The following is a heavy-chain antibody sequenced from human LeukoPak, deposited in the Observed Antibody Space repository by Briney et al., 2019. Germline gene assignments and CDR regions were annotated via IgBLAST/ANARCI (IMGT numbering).Heavy chain of an antibody. CDR3: ARAKWSSSSRGSSYLDY. V-gene: IGHV1-69*04. Sequence: EASVKVSCKASGGTFSSYAISWVRQAPGQGLEWMGRIIPILGIANYAQKFQGRVTITADKSTSTAYMELSSLRSEDTAVYYCARAKWSSSSRGSSYLDYWGQGTLVTVSS. CDR1: GGTFSSYA. D-gene: IGHD6-6*01. CDR2: IIPILGIA. J-gene: IGHJ4*02.